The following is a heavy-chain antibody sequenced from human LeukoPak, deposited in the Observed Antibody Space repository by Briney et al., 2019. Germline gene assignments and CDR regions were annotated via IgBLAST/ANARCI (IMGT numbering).Heavy chain of an antibody. CDR1: GGTFSSYA. D-gene: IGHD5-12*01. CDR3: ASDPLVATGYFAY. V-gene: IGHV1-69*05. J-gene: IGHJ4*02. Sequence: SVKVSCKASGGTFSSYAISWVRQAPGQGLEWMGRIIPIFGTANYAQKFQGRVTITTDESTSTAYMELSSLRSEDTAVYYCASDPLVATGYFAYWGQGTLVTVSS. CDR2: IIPIFGTA.